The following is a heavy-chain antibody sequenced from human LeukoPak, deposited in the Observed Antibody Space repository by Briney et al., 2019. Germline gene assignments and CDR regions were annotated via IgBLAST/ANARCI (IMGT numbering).Heavy chain of an antibody. Sequence: ASVKVSCKASGGTFSSYTISWVRQAPGQGLEWMGRIIPILSIANYAQKFQGRVTITADKSTSTAYMELSSLRSEDAAVYYCAREIDTGYFDYWGQGTLVTVSS. D-gene: IGHD3-9*01. CDR3: AREIDTGYFDY. CDR2: IIPILSIA. J-gene: IGHJ4*02. CDR1: GGTFSSYT. V-gene: IGHV1-69*04.